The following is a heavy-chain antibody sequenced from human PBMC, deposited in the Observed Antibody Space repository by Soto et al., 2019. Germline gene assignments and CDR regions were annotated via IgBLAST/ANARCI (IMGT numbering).Heavy chain of an antibody. CDR3: ASSPLWFGGYYYYYGMDV. V-gene: IGHV4-39*07. Sequence: PSETLSLTCTVSGGSISSSSYYWGWIRQHPGKGLEWIGSIYYSGSTYYNPSLKSRVTISVDTSKNQFSLKLSSVTAADTAVYYCASSPLWFGGYYYYYGMDVWGQGTTVTVSS. D-gene: IGHD3-10*01. CDR2: IYYSGST. J-gene: IGHJ6*02. CDR1: GGSISSSSYY.